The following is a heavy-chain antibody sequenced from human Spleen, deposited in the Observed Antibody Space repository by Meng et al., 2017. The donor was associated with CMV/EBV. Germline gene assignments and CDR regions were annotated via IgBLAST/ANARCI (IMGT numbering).Heavy chain of an antibody. CDR2: INPNSGGT. CDR1: GYTFTGYY. Sequence: KASGYTFTGYYMHWVRQAPGQGLEWMGWINPNSGGTNYAQKFQGRVTMTRDTSISTAYMELSRLRSDDTAVYYCARDQSHYYYGMDVWGQGTTVTVSS. J-gene: IGHJ6*02. CDR3: ARDQSHYYYGMDV. V-gene: IGHV1-2*02.